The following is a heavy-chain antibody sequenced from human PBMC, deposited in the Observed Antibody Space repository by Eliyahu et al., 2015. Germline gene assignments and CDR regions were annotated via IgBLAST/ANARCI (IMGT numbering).Heavy chain of an antibody. CDR1: GFTFDDYA. J-gene: IGHJ6*02. CDR3: AKDRLYYDFSYAMDV. V-gene: IGHV3-9*01. CDR2: ISWNSGII. Sequence: EVQLVESGGGLVQPGRSLRLSCAASGFTFDDYAMHWVRQAPGKGLEWVSGISWNSGIIDYADSVKGRFTISRDHAKNSLYLQMNSLRAEDTALYYCAKDRLYYDFSYAMDVWGQGTTVTVSS.